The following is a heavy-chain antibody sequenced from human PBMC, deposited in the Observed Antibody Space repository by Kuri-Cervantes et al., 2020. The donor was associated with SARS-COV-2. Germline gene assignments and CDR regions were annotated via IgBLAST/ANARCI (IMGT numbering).Heavy chain of an antibody. CDR3: ARVPLVYGSNAFDI. Sequence: GESLKISCAASGFTFSDYYMNWVRQAPGKGLEWVSSISSSSTIYYADSVKGRFTISRDNAKNSMYLQMNSLRAEDTAVYYCARVPLVYGSNAFDIWGQGTTVTVSS. D-gene: IGHD3-10*01. V-gene: IGHV3-69-1*02. CDR2: ISSSSTI. CDR1: GFTFSDYY. J-gene: IGHJ3*02.